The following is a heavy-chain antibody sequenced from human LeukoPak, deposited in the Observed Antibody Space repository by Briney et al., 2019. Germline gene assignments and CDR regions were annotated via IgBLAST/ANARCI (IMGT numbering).Heavy chain of an antibody. CDR1: GASVSSDY. V-gene: IGHV4-59*02. CDR2: THYRGDI. Sequence: SETLSLTCSVSGASVSSDYWNWIRQSPGRGLEWIGYTHYRGDINYNPSLKSRLTMFVDASSNQVSLKLSSVTAADAAVYYCGRNLGSGSDHWGQGTLVTVSS. J-gene: IGHJ4*02. D-gene: IGHD3-10*01. CDR3: GRNLGSGSDH.